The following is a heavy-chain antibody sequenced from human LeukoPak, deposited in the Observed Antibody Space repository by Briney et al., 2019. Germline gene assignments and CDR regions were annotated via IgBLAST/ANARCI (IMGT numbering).Heavy chain of an antibody. D-gene: IGHD3-3*01. CDR2: FDPEDGET. V-gene: IGHV1-24*01. Sequence: EASVKVSCKVSGYTLTELSMHWLRQAPGKGLEWMGGFDPEDGETIYAQKFQGRVTMTRDTSISTAYMELSRLRSDDTAVYYCASPTPNYDFWSGYPYAFDIWGQGTMVTVSS. CDR3: ASPTPNYDFWSGYPYAFDI. CDR1: GYTLTELS. J-gene: IGHJ3*02.